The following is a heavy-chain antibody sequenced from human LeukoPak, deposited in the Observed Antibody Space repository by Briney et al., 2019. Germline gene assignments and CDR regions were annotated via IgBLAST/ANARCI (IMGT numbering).Heavy chain of an antibody. CDR2: ISAYNGNT. Sequence: ASVKVSCKASGYTFTSYGISWARQAPGQGLEWMGWISAYNGNTNYAQKLQGRVTMTTDTSTSTAYMELRSLRSDDTAVYYCARRRITMIVVVRDDAFDIWGQGTMVTVSS. D-gene: IGHD3-22*01. CDR3: ARRRITMIVVVRDDAFDI. J-gene: IGHJ3*02. CDR1: GYTFTSYG. V-gene: IGHV1-18*01.